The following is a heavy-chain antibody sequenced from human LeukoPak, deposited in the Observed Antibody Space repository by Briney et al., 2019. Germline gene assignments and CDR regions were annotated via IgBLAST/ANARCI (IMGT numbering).Heavy chain of an antibody. V-gene: IGHV4-34*01. D-gene: IGHD1-26*01. Sequence: SETLSLTCAVYGGPFSGYYWSWIRQPPGKGLEWIGEINHSGSTDYNPSLKSRVTISADTSKNQFSLKLSSMTAADTAVYYCARLTVGATAVDCWGQGTLVTVSS. CDR3: ARLTVGATAVDC. J-gene: IGHJ4*02. CDR2: INHSGST. CDR1: GGPFSGYY.